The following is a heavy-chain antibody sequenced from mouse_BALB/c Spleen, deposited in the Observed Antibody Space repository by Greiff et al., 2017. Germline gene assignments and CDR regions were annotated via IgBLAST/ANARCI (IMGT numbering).Heavy chain of an antibody. CDR2: IDPANGNT. J-gene: IGHJ4*01. CDR1: GFNIKDTY. Sequence: DVQLQESGAELVKPGASVKLSCTASGFNIKDTYMHWVKQRPEQGLEWIGRIDPANGNTKYDPKFQGKATITADTSSNTAYLQLSSLTSEDTAVYYCDYEDAMDYWGQGTSVTVSS. D-gene: IGHD2-4*01. CDR3: DYEDAMDY. V-gene: IGHV14-3*02.